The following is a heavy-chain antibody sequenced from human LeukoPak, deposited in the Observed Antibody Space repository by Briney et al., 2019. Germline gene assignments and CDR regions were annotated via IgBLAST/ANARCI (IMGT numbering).Heavy chain of an antibody. J-gene: IGHJ4*02. D-gene: IGHD6-13*01. CDR3: SKDRLRWYYPFDS. CDR1: GFTLSSYG. CDR2: ISGSGGST. Sequence: GGSLRLSCAASGFTLSSYGMSWVRQAPGKGLEWVSVISGSGGSTYYADSVKGRFTISRDNSKNTLYLQMNSLRVEDTAVYYCSKDRLRWYYPFDSWGQGTLVTVST. V-gene: IGHV3-23*01.